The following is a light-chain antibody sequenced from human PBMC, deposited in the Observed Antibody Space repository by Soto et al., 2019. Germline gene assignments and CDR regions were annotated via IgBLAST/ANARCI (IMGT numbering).Light chain of an antibody. CDR3: SSYTSSSTYV. J-gene: IGLJ1*01. Sequence: QSALTQPASVSGSPGQSITISCTGTSSDVGSYNLVSWYQQHPGKAPKLMIYEGSKRPSGVSNRFSGSKSGNTASLTISGLQADDEADYYCSSYTSSSTYVFGTGTKVTVL. CDR2: EGS. V-gene: IGLV2-14*02. CDR1: SSDVGSYNL.